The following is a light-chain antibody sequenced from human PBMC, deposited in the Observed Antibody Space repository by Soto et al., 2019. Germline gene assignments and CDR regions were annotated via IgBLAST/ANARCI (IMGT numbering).Light chain of an antibody. CDR2: DVT. Sequence: QSALTQPASVSGSPGQSITISCTGTSSDVGGYNYVSWYQQLPVKAPKLMIYDVTNRPSGVSDRFSGSKSGNTASLTISGLQAEDEADYYCSSYTSSSTPYVFGTGTKLTV. V-gene: IGLV2-14*01. J-gene: IGLJ1*01. CDR1: SSDVGGYNY. CDR3: SSYTSSSTPYV.